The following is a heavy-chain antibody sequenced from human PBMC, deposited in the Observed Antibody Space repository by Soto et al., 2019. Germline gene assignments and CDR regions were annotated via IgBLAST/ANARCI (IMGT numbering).Heavy chain of an antibody. CDR1: GGTLSDHG. D-gene: IGHD3-10*01. J-gene: IGHJ3*02. Sequence: QVQLEQSEAEVKKPGSSVKVSCKASGGTLSDHGVAWLRQAPGQGLEWMGGAIPVFNTAKYAQKIQGRVSVPADTLANIAYMELSSLLSEQTSINFCERGVYGSVNYYTGPSTFDIWGQGKIVIVSS. CDR3: ERGVYGSVNYYTGPSTFDI. CDR2: AIPVFNTA. V-gene: IGHV1-69*06.